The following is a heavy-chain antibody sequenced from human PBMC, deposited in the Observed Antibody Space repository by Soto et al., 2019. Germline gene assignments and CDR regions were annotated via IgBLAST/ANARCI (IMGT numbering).Heavy chain of an antibody. CDR1: GYTFTSYA. CDR2: INAGNGNI. D-gene: IGHD3-22*01. V-gene: IGHV1-3*01. J-gene: IGHJ4*02. Sequence: GASVKVSCKASGYTFTSYAMHWVRQAPGQRLEWMGWINAGNGNIKYSQKFQGRVTITRDNSKDTVYLQMNSLRAEDTAVYYCAKDTYYYSSSGYYIFDSWGQGTLVTVSS. CDR3: AKDTYYYSSSGYYIFDS.